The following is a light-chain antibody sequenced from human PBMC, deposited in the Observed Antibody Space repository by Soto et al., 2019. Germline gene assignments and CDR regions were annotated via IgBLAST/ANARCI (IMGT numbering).Light chain of an antibody. Sequence: QSALAQPASVPGSPGQSITISCTGTSSDVGGYDYVSWYQLHPGKAPKLMVFEVSNRPSGVSHRFSGSKSGNTASLTISGLQAEDEADYFCSSYSISTAYLFGTGTKVTVL. CDR1: SSDVGGYDY. J-gene: IGLJ1*01. CDR2: EVS. V-gene: IGLV2-14*01. CDR3: SSYSISTAYL.